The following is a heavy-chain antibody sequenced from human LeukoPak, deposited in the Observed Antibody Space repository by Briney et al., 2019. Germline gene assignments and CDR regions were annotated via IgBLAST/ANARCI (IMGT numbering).Heavy chain of an antibody. CDR3: AKDPHYDSSGYSFDP. D-gene: IGHD3-22*01. CDR1: GGTFSSYA. Sequence: GASVKVSCKASGGTFSSYAISWVRQAPGQGLEWMGRIIPILGIANYAQKFQGRVTITADKSTSTAYMELSSLRSEDTAVYYCAKDPHYDSSGYSFDPWGQGTLVTVSS. J-gene: IGHJ5*02. V-gene: IGHV1-69*04. CDR2: IIPILGIA.